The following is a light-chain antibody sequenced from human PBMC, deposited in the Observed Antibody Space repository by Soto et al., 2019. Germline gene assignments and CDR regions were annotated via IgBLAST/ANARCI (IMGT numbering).Light chain of an antibody. J-gene: IGKJ4*01. Sequence: DIQMTQSPSSLSASVGDRVTLSCRASQDISNYLNWYQQKPGKVPKFLIYDASTLETGVPSRFSGSGSGTDFTFTISSLQPEDIATYYCQQYDNLPLTFGGGTKVDIK. CDR2: DAS. V-gene: IGKV1-33*01. CDR1: QDISNY. CDR3: QQYDNLPLT.